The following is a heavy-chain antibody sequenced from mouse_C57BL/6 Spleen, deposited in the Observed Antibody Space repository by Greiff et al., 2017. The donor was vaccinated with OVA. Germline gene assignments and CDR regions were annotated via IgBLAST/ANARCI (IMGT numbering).Heavy chain of an antibody. CDR2: IDPSDSYT. CDR1: GYTFTSYW. CDR3: ARVPSLPYFDY. Sequence: VQLQQPGAELVRPGTSVKLSCKASGYTFTSYWMHWVKQRPGQGLEWIGVIDPSDSYTNYNQKFKGKATLTVDTSSSTAYMQLSSLTSEDSAVYYCARVPSLPYFDYWGQGTTLTVSS. V-gene: IGHV1-59*01. J-gene: IGHJ2*01.